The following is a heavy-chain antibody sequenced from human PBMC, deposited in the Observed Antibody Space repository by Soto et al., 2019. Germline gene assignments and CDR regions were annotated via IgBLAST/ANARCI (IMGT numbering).Heavy chain of an antibody. D-gene: IGHD1-26*01. CDR1: GFTFSDYG. Sequence: GWSLRLSCAASGFTFSDYGMHLVRQAPGKGLEWLAVISYDGSGKYYADSVKGRFTISRDNSKNMLYLQMSSLRIEDTAVFSCAKDTSRVGSTPGPFDCWGQGTLVTVSS. CDR2: ISYDGSGK. CDR3: AKDTSRVGSTPGPFDC. V-gene: IGHV3-30*18. J-gene: IGHJ4*02.